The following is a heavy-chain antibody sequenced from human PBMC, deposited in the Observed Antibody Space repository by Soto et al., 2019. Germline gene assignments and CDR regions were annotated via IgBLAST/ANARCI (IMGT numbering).Heavy chain of an antibody. V-gene: IGHV4-39*01. CDR2: IYYSGST. J-gene: IGHJ3*02. CDR3: ARQRVVVAANRDGDAFDI. Sequence: QLQLQESGPGLVKPSETLSLTCTVSGGSISSSSYYWGWIRQPPGKGLEWIGSIYYSGSTYYNPSLKSRVTISVDTSKNQFALKLSSVTAADTAVYYWARQRVVVAANRDGDAFDIWGQGTMVTVSS. D-gene: IGHD2-15*01. CDR1: GGSISSSSYY.